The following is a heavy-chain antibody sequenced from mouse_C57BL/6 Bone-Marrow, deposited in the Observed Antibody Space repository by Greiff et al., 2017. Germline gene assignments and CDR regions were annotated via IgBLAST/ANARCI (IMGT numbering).Heavy chain of an antibody. D-gene: IGHD1-1*01. CDR2: IHPNSGST. J-gene: IGHJ1*03. CDR1: GYTFTSYW. CDR3: ARGNYYGSSYLYWYFDV. Sequence: QVQLQQPGAELVKPGASVKLSCKASGYTFTSYWMHWVKQRPGQGLEWIGMIHPNSGSTNYNEKFKSKATLTVDKSSSTAYMQLSSLTSEDSAVYYCARGNYYGSSYLYWYFDVWGTGTTVTVSS. V-gene: IGHV1-64*01.